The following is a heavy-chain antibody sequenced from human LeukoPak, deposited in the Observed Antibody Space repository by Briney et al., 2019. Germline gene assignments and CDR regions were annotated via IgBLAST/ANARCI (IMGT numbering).Heavy chain of an antibody. CDR1: GGSFSGYY. Sequence: SETLSLTCAVYGGSFSGYYWSWIRQPPGKGLEWIGEINHSGSTNYNPSLKSRVTISVDTSKNQFSLKLSSVTAADTAVYYCATRYYGGNVPVDYWGQGTLVTVSS. J-gene: IGHJ4*02. D-gene: IGHD4-23*01. V-gene: IGHV4-34*01. CDR3: ATRYYGGNVPVDY. CDR2: INHSGST.